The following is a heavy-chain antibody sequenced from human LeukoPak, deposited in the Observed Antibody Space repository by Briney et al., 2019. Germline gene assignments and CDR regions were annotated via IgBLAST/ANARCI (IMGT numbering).Heavy chain of an antibody. CDR3: AKNPTGYPNWFDL. Sequence: GGSLRLSCAASGFTFSTYVMTWVRQAPGKGLEWVSSISGSTINTYYADSVKGRFTISRDNSKNTLYLQMNSLRAKDTAVYYCAKNPTGYPNWFDLWGQGTLVTVSS. CDR1: GFTFSTYV. D-gene: IGHD3-9*01. CDR2: ISGSTINT. J-gene: IGHJ5*02. V-gene: IGHV3-23*01.